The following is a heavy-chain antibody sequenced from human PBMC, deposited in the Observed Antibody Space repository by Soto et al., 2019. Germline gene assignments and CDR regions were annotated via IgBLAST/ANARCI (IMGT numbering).Heavy chain of an antibody. CDR1: GGSISSGSYY. Sequence: SETLSLTCSVSGGSISSGSYYWGWIRQTPGRGLEWIASMYHGGTTYSNPSLKSRVTISVDTSKNQFSLRLTSVTAADTAVYYCARGLIDDYGDESGMDVWGQGTTVTVSS. CDR3: ARGLIDDYGDESGMDV. J-gene: IGHJ6*02. D-gene: IGHD4-17*01. V-gene: IGHV4-39*02. CDR2: MYHGGTT.